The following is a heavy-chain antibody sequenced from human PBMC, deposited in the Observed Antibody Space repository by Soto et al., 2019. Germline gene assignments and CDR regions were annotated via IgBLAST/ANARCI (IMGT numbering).Heavy chain of an antibody. J-gene: IGHJ4*02. D-gene: IGHD6-13*01. Sequence: QVQLVESGGGLVKPGGSLRLSCAASGFTFSDYYMSWIRQAPGKGLEWVSYISSSSSYTNYADSVKGRFTISRDNAKNQLYLQVNSLRADDTAVYYCARGGPYSSSWPGDYWGQGTLVTVSS. CDR3: ARGGPYSSSWPGDY. CDR1: GFTFSDYY. CDR2: ISSSSSYT. V-gene: IGHV3-11*05.